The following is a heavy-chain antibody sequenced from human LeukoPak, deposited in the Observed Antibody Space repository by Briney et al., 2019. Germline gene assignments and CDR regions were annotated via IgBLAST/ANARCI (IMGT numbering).Heavy chain of an antibody. CDR1: GYSFTSYW. CDR3: ARHYLGRRYCSGGSCHYYFDY. CDR2: IYPGDSDT. V-gene: IGHV5-51*01. D-gene: IGHD2-15*01. J-gene: IGHJ4*02. Sequence: GESQKISCKGSGYSFTSYWIGWVRQMPGKGLEWMGIIYPGDSDTRYSPSFQGQVTISADKSISTAYLQWSSLKASDTAMYSCARHYLGRRYCSGGSCHYYFDYWGQGTLVTVSS.